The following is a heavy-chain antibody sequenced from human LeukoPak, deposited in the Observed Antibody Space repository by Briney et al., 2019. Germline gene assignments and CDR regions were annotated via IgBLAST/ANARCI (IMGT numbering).Heavy chain of an antibody. CDR2: ISGSGGST. CDR1: GFTFSSYA. D-gene: IGHD3-22*01. V-gene: IGHV3-23*01. Sequence: GGSLRLSCAASGFTFSSYAMSWVRQAPGKGLEWVSGISGSGGSTYYADSVKGRFTISRDNSKNTLYLQMNSLRAEDTAVYYCAKGPGYYDSSCYRIDAFDIWGQGTLVTVSS. J-gene: IGHJ3*02. CDR3: AKGPGYYDSSCYRIDAFDI.